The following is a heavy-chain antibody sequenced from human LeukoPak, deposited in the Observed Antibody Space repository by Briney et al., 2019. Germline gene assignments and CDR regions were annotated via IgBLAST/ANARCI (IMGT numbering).Heavy chain of an antibody. CDR3: ARSYYGSGSYLDY. J-gene: IGHJ4*02. D-gene: IGHD3-10*01. CDR1: GGSISSGGYS. V-gene: IGHV4-30-2*01. Sequence: PSETLSLTCAVSGGSISSGGYSWSWIRQPPGKGLEWIGYIYHSGSTYYNPSLKSRVTISVDRSKNQFSLKLSSVTAADTAVYYCARSYYGSGSYLDYWGQGTLVTVSS. CDR2: IYHSGST.